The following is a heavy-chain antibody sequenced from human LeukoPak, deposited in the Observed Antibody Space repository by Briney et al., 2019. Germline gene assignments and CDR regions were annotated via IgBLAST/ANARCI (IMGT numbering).Heavy chain of an antibody. V-gene: IGHV3-74*01. CDR1: GFSFSTYW. J-gene: IGHJ4*02. Sequence: GGSLRLSCAASGFSFSTYWMHWVRQAPGKGLVWVSRLNGYGTSSNYADSVKGRFTISRDNSQNTLYLQMNGLRAEDTAVYFCAKVLMAGDPAGISIFDYWGQGVLVTVSS. CDR3: AKVLMAGDPAGISIFDY. CDR2: LNGYGTSS. D-gene: IGHD3-10*01.